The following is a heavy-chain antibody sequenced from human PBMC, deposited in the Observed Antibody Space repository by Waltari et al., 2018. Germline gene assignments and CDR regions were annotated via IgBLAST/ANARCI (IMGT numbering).Heavy chain of an antibody. J-gene: IGHJ3*02. V-gene: IGHV1-69*12. CDR3: ARGEAPNDAFDI. Sequence: QVQLVQSGAEVKKPGSSVKVSCKASGGTFRSYAISRVPQAPGQGLEWMGGIIPIFGTANYAQKFQGRVTITADESTSTAYMELSSLRSEDTAVYYCARGEAPNDAFDIWGQGTMVTVSS. CDR2: IIPIFGTA. CDR1: GGTFRSYA.